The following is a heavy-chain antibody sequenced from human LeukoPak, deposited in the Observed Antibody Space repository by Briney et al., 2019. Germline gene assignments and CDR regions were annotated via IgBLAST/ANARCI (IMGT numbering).Heavy chain of an antibody. CDR3: AGHHPRNTVDF. J-gene: IGHJ4*02. CDR1: GGSISSYY. CDR2: IYYSGST. Sequence: PSETLSLTCTASGGSISSYYWSWIRQPPGKGLEWIGDIYYSGSTNYNPSLMSRVTISVDTTKNQFSMKLIYVTAADTDVYYCAGHHPRNTVDFWGQGTLVTVSS. V-gene: IGHV4-59*08. D-gene: IGHD2/OR15-2a*01.